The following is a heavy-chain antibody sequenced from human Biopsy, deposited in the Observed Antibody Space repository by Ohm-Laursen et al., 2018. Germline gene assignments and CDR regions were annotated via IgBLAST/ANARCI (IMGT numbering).Heavy chain of an antibody. Sequence: SLRLSCAASGFTFNNYGMQWVRQAPGKGLEWVAFIFYDGSNTYYADSVNGRFTISRDNSRDTLYLQMSSLRAEDTAVYYCAKDRYNYTPIGGFSMDVWGQGTTVTVSS. D-gene: IGHD5-18*01. CDR1: GFTFNNYG. CDR2: IFYDGSNT. CDR3: AKDRYNYTPIGGFSMDV. J-gene: IGHJ6*02. V-gene: IGHV3-30*18.